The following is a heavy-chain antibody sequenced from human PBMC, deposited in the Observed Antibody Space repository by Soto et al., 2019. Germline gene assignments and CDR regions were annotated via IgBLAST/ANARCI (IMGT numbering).Heavy chain of an antibody. V-gene: IGHV4-31*08. CDR3: AGTSSLQWYYMDV. D-gene: IGHD1-7*01. Sequence: PSETLSLTCTVSGGSISSGGYYWSWMRQHPGKGLEWIGYIYSSGTTHYKPSLKSRITVSPDTSNNQFSLHLNSVTPEDTAVYFCAGTSSLQWYYMDVWDEGSTVTVSS. CDR1: GGSISSGGYY. CDR2: IYSSGTT. J-gene: IGHJ6*03.